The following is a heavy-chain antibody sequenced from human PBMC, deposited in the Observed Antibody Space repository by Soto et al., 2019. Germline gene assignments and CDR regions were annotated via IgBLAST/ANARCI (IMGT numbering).Heavy chain of an antibody. CDR3: AKDLETTPDAFDI. D-gene: IGHD4-17*01. CDR1: GVTFSSYA. J-gene: IGHJ3*02. CDR2: ISGSGGST. V-gene: IGHV3-23*01. Sequence: XGSLRLSCAASGVTFSSYAMSWVRQAPGKGLEWVSAISGSGGSTYYADSVKGRFTISRDNSKNTLYLQMNSLRAEDTAVYYCAKDLETTPDAFDIWGQGTMVTVSS.